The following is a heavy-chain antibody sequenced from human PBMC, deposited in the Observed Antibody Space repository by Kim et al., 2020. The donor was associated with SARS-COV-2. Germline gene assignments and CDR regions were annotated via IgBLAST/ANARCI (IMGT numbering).Heavy chain of an antibody. CDR1: GFSLSTYGVG. CDR2: IYWDDDK. V-gene: IGHV2-5*02. CDR3: TNSQADRSYYDIWDY. J-gene: IGHJ4*02. D-gene: IGHD3-9*01. Sequence: SGPTLVNPTQTLTLTCTLSGFSLSTYGVGVGWIRQPPGEALEWLALIYWDDDKRYSPSLKSRLTITKDTSKNQVVLTMTNMDPVDTATYYCTNSQADRSYYDIWDYWGQGTLVTVSS.